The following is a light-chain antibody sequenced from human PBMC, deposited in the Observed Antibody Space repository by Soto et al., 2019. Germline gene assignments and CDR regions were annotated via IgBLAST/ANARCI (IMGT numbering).Light chain of an antibody. Sequence: QSVLTQSPSASASLGASVRLTCTLSSGHSNYAIAWHQQQPEKGPRYLMRVNSDGSHSEGDGTPARYSGSSSGAERYRPIASLQSEDEADYYCQTWGAGIRVFGGGTKLTVL. CDR3: QTWGAGIRV. CDR2: VNSDGSH. CDR1: SGHSNYA. V-gene: IGLV4-69*02. J-gene: IGLJ3*02.